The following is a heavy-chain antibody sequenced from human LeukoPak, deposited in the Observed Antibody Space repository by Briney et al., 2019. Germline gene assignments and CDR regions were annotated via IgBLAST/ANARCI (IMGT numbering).Heavy chain of an antibody. J-gene: IGHJ6*03. V-gene: IGHV3-21*01. Sequence: GGSLRLSCAVSGFTFSSYSMNWVRQAPGKGLEWVSSISSSSSYIYYADSVKGRSTISRDNAKNSLYLQMNSLRAEDTAVCYCARNIRGGSGSYYYYYYYMDVWGKGTTVTVSS. CDR3: ARNIRGGSGSYYYYYYYMDV. CDR1: GFTFSSYS. CDR2: ISSSSSYI. D-gene: IGHD3-10*01.